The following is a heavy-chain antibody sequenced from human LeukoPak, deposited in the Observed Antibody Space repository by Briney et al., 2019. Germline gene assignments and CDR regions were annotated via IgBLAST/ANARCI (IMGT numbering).Heavy chain of an antibody. Sequence: PGGSLRLSCSASGFTFSSYAMHWVRQAPGKGLEYVSGISINGGSTDYADSVKGRFTISRDNSKNTLYLQMNSLRAEDTAVYYCAKDVGFWGQGTLVTVSS. CDR3: AKDVGF. CDR1: GFTFSSYA. D-gene: IGHD3-10*01. CDR2: ISINGGST. V-gene: IGHV3-64*04. J-gene: IGHJ4*02.